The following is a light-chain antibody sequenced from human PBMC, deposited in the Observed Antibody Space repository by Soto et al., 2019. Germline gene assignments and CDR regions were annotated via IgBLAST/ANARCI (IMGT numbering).Light chain of an antibody. CDR2: GAS. V-gene: IGKV3-15*01. Sequence: EIVMTQSPATLSVSPGERATLSCRASENIYTNLAWYQQKPGQAPRLLFYGASTRATGLPARFSGTASGTEFTLTINSLQAEDSAVYYCQQYYNWPRTFGQGTRLEIK. CDR1: ENIYTN. CDR3: QQYYNWPRT. J-gene: IGKJ5*01.